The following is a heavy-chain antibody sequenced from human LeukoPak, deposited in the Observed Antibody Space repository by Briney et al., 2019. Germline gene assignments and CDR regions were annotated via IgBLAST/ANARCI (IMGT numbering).Heavy chain of an antibody. D-gene: IGHD6-13*01. CDR3: ARVGGAAGALGY. V-gene: IGHV1-2*02. J-gene: IGHJ4*02. Sequence: GSVKVSCKASGYIFTAYNIHWVRQSPGQGLEGVGWITPNSGATNYAQQFQGRVAMTRDNSISTAYMELNNLISDDTAVYYCARVGGAAGALGYWGQGTLVTVSS. CDR2: ITPNSGAT. CDR1: GYIFTAYN.